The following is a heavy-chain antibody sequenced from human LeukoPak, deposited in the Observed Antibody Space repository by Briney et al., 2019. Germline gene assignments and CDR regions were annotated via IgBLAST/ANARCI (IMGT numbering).Heavy chain of an antibody. CDR3: ATPYISGYFDWSPIFQH. D-gene: IGHD3-9*01. J-gene: IGHJ1*01. Sequence: PGGSLRLSCAASGFTFSNYWIHWVRQAPGKGLVWVSRINSDGSSTSYADSVKGRFTISRDNAKNTLYLQMNSLRAEDTAVYYCATPYISGYFDWSPIFQHWGQGTLVTVSS. CDR1: GFTFSNYW. CDR2: INSDGSST. V-gene: IGHV3-74*01.